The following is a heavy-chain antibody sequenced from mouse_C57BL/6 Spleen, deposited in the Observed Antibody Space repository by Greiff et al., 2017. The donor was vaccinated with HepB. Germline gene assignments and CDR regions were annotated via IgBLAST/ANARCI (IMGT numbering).Heavy chain of an antibody. J-gene: IGHJ1*03. CDR2: ISYDGSN. V-gene: IGHV3-6*01. D-gene: IGHD1-1*01. Sequence: VQLKESGPGLVKPSQSLSLTCSVTGYSITSGYYWNWIRQFPGNKLEWMGYISYDGSNNYNPSLKNRISITRDTSKNQFFLKLNSVTTEDTATYYGARHYYGSSYWYFDVWGTGTTVTVSS. CDR3: ARHYYGSSYWYFDV. CDR1: GYSITSGYY.